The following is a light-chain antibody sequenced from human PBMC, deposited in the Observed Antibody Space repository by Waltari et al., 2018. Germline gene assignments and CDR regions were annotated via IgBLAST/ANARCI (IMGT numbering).Light chain of an antibody. J-gene: IGKJ4*01. Sequence: EIVLTQSPGTLSLSPGERATLSCRASQSVSSISLTWYQQKPGQAPRLLIYGASTRATGIRDRFSGSGSGTDFTLTVSRLEPEDVAVYYCQQYDGIVLTFGGGTKVEI. V-gene: IGKV3-20*01. CDR3: QQYDGIVLT. CDR2: GAS. CDR1: QSVSSIS.